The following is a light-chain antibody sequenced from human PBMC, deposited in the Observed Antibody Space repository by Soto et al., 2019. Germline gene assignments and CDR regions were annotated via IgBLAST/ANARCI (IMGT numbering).Light chain of an antibody. Sequence: EIVLTQSPATLPVSPGERATLSCRASRSISSNLAWYQQQPGQAPRLLIYGASTRATDIPARFSGSGSGTEFSLTISSLQSEDFAVYYCQQYNNWPRTFGQGTKVEIK. J-gene: IGKJ1*01. CDR2: GAS. CDR1: RSISSN. V-gene: IGKV3-15*01. CDR3: QQYNNWPRT.